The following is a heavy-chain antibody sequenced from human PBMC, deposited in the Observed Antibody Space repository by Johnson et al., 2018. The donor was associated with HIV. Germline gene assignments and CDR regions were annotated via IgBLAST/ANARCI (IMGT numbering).Heavy chain of an antibody. D-gene: IGHD3-22*01. CDR2: ISYDGSNK. CDR3: AKVVTYYYDHDAFDI. CDR1: GFTFSTYG. V-gene: IGHV3-30*18. Sequence: VQVVESGGGVVQPGRSLRLSCVASGFTFSTYGMHWARQAPGKGLEWVAVISYDGSNKYYADSVKGRFTISRDNSKNTLYLQMNSLRAEDTAVYYCAKVVTYYYDHDAFDIWGQGTMVTVSS. J-gene: IGHJ3*02.